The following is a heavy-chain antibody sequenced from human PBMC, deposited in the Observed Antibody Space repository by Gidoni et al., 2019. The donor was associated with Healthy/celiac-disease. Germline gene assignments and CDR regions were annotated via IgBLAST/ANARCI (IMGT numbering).Heavy chain of an antibody. J-gene: IGHJ4*02. D-gene: IGHD1-20*01. CDR2: IYWDDVK. V-gene: IGHV2-5*02. CDR3: AHRVNWNFEY. Sequence: GRALEWLALIYWDDVKRYSPSLKSRLTITKDTSKNQVVLTMTNMDPVDTATYYCAHRVNWNFEYWGQGTLVTVSS.